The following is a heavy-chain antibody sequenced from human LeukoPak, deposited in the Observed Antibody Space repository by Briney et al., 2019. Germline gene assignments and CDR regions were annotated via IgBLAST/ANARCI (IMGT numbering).Heavy chain of an antibody. CDR2: IKHEGSGK. V-gene: IGHV3-7*01. CDR1: GFTFSTYW. J-gene: IGHJ4*02. CDR3: ARGFRTYDSSGYYYPFDY. D-gene: IGHD3-22*01. Sequence: GGSVTLSCAASGFTFSTYWMSWVQHAKGKGLEWVADIKHEGSGKYYVDCVKGQFTISRDNAKNSLYLQMNSLRTEDTAVYYCARGFRTYDSSGYYYPFDYWGQGTLVTVSS.